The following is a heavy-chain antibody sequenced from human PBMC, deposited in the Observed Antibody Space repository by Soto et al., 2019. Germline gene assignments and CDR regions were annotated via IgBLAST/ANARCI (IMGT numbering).Heavy chain of an antibody. Sequence: EVQLVESGGGLVQPGGSLRLSCAASGFTFSDHYMDWVRQAPGKGLEWVGSTRNKANSYTTEYAASVKGRFTISRDDSKNSLYLQMNSLKIEDTAVYYCARRGTAVGIFDYWGQGTLVTVSS. V-gene: IGHV3-72*01. CDR3: ARRGTAVGIFDY. CDR2: TRNKANSYTT. D-gene: IGHD6-13*01. CDR1: GFTFSDHY. J-gene: IGHJ4*02.